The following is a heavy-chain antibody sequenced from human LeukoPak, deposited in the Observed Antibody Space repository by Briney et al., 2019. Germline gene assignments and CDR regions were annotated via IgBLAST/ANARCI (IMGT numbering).Heavy chain of an antibody. J-gene: IGHJ4*02. CDR2: ISASGGKT. D-gene: IGHD6-6*01. CDR3: ARDETRSSWTYFDY. V-gene: IGHV3-23*01. CDR1: GFTYSSYD. Sequence: PGGSLRLSCAGYGFTYSSYDMTWVRQAPGKGLEWVSSISASGGKTYYADSVKGRFTISRDNSKNTLYLQMNSLRAEDTAVYYCARDETRSSWTYFDYWGQGTLVTVSS.